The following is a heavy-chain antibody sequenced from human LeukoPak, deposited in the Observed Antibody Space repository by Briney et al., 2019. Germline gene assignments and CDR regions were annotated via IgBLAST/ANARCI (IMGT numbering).Heavy chain of an antibody. CDR1: GYSFTNYW. Sequence: GESLKTSCKGSGYSFTNYWIGWVRQMPGKGLEWMGIIYPGDSDTRYSPSFQGQVTISADKSISTAYLQWSSLKASDTAMYYCARLAVVTAQRMYYFDYWGQGTLVTVSS. D-gene: IGHD2-21*02. J-gene: IGHJ4*02. CDR2: IYPGDSDT. V-gene: IGHV5-51*01. CDR3: ARLAVVTAQRMYYFDY.